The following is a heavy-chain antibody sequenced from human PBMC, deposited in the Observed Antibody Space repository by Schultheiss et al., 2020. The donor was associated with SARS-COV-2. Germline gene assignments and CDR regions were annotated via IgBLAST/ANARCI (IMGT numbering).Heavy chain of an antibody. Sequence: GSLRLSCTVSGGSISSYYWSWIRQPPGKGLEWIGYIYYTGTTNYDPSLRSRVTISVDTSKNQFSLRLSSVTAADTAMYYCASLFYYDSSGYYYLSNWGRGTQVTVSS. CDR3: ASLFYYDSSGYYYLSN. CDR1: GGSISSYY. V-gene: IGHV4-59*01. CDR2: IYYTGTT. D-gene: IGHD3-22*01. J-gene: IGHJ4*02.